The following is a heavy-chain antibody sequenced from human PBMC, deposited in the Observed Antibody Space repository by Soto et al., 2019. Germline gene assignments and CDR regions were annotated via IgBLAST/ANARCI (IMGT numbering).Heavy chain of an antibody. Sequence: QVQLQESGPGLVKSSQTLSLTCTVSGGSISSGGYYWSWIRQHPGKGLEWIGYIYYSGSTYYNPSPKRRVTLSVDTSKNPCSLKLSSVTAADTAVYYCARVATYEAFDIWGQGTMVTVSS. D-gene: IGHD1-26*01. CDR3: ARVATYEAFDI. V-gene: IGHV4-31*03. CDR2: IYYSGST. CDR1: GGSISSGGYY. J-gene: IGHJ3*02.